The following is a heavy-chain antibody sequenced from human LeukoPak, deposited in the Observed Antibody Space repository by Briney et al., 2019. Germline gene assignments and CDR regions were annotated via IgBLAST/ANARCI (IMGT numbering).Heavy chain of an antibody. V-gene: IGHV3-33*06. D-gene: IGHD3-3*01. CDR1: GFTFSSYG. Sequence: GGSLRLSCAASGFTFSSYGMHWVRQAPGKGLEWVAVIWYDGSNKYYADSVKGRFTISRDNSKNTLYLQMNSLRAEDTAVYYCAKADFWSSSSAFDYWGQGTLVTVSS. J-gene: IGHJ4*02. CDR3: AKADFWSSSSAFDY. CDR2: IWYDGSNK.